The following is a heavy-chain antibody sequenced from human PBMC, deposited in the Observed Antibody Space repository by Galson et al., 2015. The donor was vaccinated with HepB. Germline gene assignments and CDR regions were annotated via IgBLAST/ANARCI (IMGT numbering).Heavy chain of an antibody. V-gene: IGHV1-24*01. Sequence: SVKVSCKVSGYTLTELSMHWVRQAPGKGLEWMGGFDPEDGETIYAQKFQGRVTMTEDTFTDTAYMELSSLRSEDTAVYYCATVFAGGFGVAFDIWGQGTMVTVSS. CDR1: GYTLTELS. CDR3: ATVFAGGFGVAFDI. D-gene: IGHD3-10*01. CDR2: FDPEDGET. J-gene: IGHJ3*02.